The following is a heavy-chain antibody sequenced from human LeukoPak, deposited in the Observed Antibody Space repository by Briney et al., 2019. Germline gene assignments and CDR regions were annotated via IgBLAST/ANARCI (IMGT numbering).Heavy chain of an antibody. Sequence: GGSLRLSCAASGFTVCSNYMSWGRQAPGEGLGWVSIIYSGGSTYYADSMKGGFTISRDNSKNTLYLQMNSLRVEDTAMYYCARTIVGAALDAFDTSGQGTTVTVSS. D-gene: IGHD1-26*01. CDR3: ARTIVGAALDAFDT. CDR1: GFTVCSNY. J-gene: IGHJ3*02. V-gene: IGHV3-53*01. CDR2: IYSGGST.